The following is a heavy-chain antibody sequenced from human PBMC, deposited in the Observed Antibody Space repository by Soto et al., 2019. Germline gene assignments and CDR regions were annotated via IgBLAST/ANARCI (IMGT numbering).Heavy chain of an antibody. CDR2: TYYRSKWYN. J-gene: IGHJ6*02. V-gene: IGHV6-1*01. D-gene: IGHD6-13*01. CDR1: GDSVSSNSAA. CDR3: ARETSLIAAAGKGESYYYYYGMDV. Sequence: RSQTLSLTCAISGDSVSSNSAASNWIRQSPSRGLEWLGRTYYRSKWYNDYAVSVKGRITINPDTSKNQFSLQLNSVTPEDTAVYYCARETSLIAAAGKGESYYYYYGMDVWGQGTTVTVS.